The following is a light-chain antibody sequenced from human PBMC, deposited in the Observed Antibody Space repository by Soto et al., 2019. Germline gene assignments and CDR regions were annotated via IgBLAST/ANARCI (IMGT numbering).Light chain of an antibody. Sequence: QSALTQPPSASGSLGQSVTISCTGTSSDVGSYNRVSWYQQPPGTAPKLMIYEVSNRPSGVPDRFSGSKSGNTASLTISGLQAEDEADYYCSSYTSSSTYVFGTGTKVTVL. CDR1: SSDVGSYNR. CDR3: SSYTSSSTYV. V-gene: IGLV2-18*02. CDR2: EVS. J-gene: IGLJ1*01.